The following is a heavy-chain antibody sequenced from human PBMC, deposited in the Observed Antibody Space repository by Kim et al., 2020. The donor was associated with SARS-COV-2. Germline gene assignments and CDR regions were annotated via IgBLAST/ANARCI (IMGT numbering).Heavy chain of an antibody. V-gene: IGHV4-59*01. CDR1: GGSISSYY. D-gene: IGHD1-1*01. CDR2: IYYSGST. J-gene: IGHJ5*02. CDR3: ARDIGTTGTGFRGWFDP. Sequence: SETLSLTCTVSGGSISSYYWSWIRQPPGKGLEWIGYIYYSGSTNYNPSLKSRVTISVDTSKNQFSLKLSSVTAADTAVYYCARDIGTTGTGFRGWFDPWGQGTLVTVSS.